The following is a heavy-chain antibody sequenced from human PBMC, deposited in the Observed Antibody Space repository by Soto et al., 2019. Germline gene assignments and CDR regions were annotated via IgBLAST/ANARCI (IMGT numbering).Heavy chain of an antibody. CDR2: IYYSGST. CDR3: ARAKAPLYSSSWYWFDP. J-gene: IGHJ5*02. Sequence: SETLSLTCTVSGDSISNAAYYWSWIRQPPGKGLEWIGYIYYSGSTNYNPSLKSRVTISVDTSKNQFSLKLSSVTAADTAVYYCARAKAPLYSSSWYWFDPWGQGTLVTVPQ. D-gene: IGHD6-13*01. V-gene: IGHV4-61*08. CDR1: GDSISNAAYY.